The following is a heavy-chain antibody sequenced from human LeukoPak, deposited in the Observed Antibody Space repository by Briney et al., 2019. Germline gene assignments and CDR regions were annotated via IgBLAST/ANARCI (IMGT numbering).Heavy chain of an antibody. D-gene: IGHD2/OR15-2a*01. Sequence: EESLKISCKASGYSFTTYWIGWVRQMPGKGLEWMGIIYPGDSDTRYSPSFQGQVTISADKSISTAYLQWSSLKASDTAMYYCAVLRSRRYFDYWGQGTLVTVSS. CDR1: GYSFTTYW. CDR3: AVLRSRRYFDY. CDR2: IYPGDSDT. V-gene: IGHV5-51*01. J-gene: IGHJ4*02.